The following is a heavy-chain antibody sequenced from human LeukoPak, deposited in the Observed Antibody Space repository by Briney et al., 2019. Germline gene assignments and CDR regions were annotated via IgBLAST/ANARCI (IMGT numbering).Heavy chain of an antibody. CDR2: IYYNGST. CDR3: ARKGAEDNWNLNWFDP. Sequence: PSETLSLTCTVSGGSISSGGYYWSWIRQHPGKGLEWIGYIYYNGSTYYNPSLKSRVTISVDTSKNQFSLKLSSVTAADTAVYYCARKGAEDNWNLNWFDPWGQGTLVTVSS. CDR1: GGSISSGGYY. J-gene: IGHJ5*02. V-gene: IGHV4-31*03. D-gene: IGHD1-20*01.